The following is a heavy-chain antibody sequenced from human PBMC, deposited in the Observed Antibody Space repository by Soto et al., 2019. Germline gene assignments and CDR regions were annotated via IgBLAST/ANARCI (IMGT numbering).Heavy chain of an antibody. CDR2: ISSSGSTI. J-gene: IGHJ6*02. CDR3: ARLYGSGSYFGYYYGMDV. CDR1: GFTFSDYY. D-gene: IGHD3-10*01. V-gene: IGHV3-11*01. Sequence: QVQLVESGGGLVKPGGSLRLSCAASGFTFSDYYMSWIRHAPVKGLEWVSYISSSGSTIYYADSVKGRFTITRDNAKKSRYLPMDSLRAEDTAVYYCARLYGSGSYFGYYYGMDVWGQGTKVTVSS.